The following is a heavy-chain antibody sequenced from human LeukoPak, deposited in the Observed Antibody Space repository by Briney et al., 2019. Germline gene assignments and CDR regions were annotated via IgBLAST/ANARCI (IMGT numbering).Heavy chain of an antibody. CDR3: ARVDVLLWFGELRI. CDR1: GYTFTSYG. Sequence: ASVKVSCKASGYTFTSYGISWVRQAPGQGLEWMGWISAYNGNTNYAQKLQGRVTMTTDTSTSTAYMELRSLRSDDTAVYYCARVDVLLWFGELRIWGQGTLVTVSS. J-gene: IGHJ4*02. D-gene: IGHD3-10*01. V-gene: IGHV1-18*01. CDR2: ISAYNGNT.